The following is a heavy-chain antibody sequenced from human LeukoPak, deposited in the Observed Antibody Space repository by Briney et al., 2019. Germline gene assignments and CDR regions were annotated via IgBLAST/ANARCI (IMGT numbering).Heavy chain of an antibody. Sequence: GGSLRLSCAASGFTFSDYNMRWIRQAPGKGLEWVSSISRSGSTKYYADSVKGRFTISRDNSKNTLYLQMNSLRAEDTAVYYCAKPSGSGVDYWGQGTRVTVSS. CDR1: GFTFSDYN. V-gene: IGHV3-11*01. CDR3: AKPSGSGVDY. J-gene: IGHJ4*01. D-gene: IGHD1-26*01. CDR2: ISRSGSTK.